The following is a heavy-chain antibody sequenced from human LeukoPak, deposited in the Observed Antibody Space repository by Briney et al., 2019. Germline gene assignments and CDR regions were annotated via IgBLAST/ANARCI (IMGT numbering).Heavy chain of an antibody. CDR1: GYTFTSYG. D-gene: IGHD3-22*01. Sequence: GASVKVSCKASGYTFTSYGISWVRQAPGQGLEWMGWISAYNGNTNYAQKLQGRVTMTTDTSTSTAYMELRSLRSDDTAVYYCARRGATYYYDSSGYEYFQHWGQGTLVTVSS. CDR2: ISAYNGNT. V-gene: IGHV1-18*01. J-gene: IGHJ1*01. CDR3: ARRGATYYYDSSGYEYFQH.